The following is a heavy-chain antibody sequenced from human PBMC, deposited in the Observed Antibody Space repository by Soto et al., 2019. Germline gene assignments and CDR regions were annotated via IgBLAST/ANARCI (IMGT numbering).Heavy chain of an antibody. Sequence: ASVKVSCKASGYTFTGYYMHWVRQAPGQGLEWMGWINPNSGGTNYAQKFQGWVTMTRDTSISTAYMELSRLRSDDTAVYYCARDRGHTAIAPYYYYYYGMDVWGQGTTVTVSS. V-gene: IGHV1-2*04. CDR1: GYTFTGYY. CDR2: INPNSGGT. D-gene: IGHD5-18*01. CDR3: ARDRGHTAIAPYYYYYYGMDV. J-gene: IGHJ6*02.